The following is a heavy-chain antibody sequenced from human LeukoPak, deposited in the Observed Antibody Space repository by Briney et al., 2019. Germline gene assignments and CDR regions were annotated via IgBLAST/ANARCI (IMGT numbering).Heavy chain of an antibody. Sequence: PGGSLRLSCAASGFTFDDYAMHWVRQAPGKGLEWVSGISWNSGSLGYADSVKGRFTISIDNAKNSLYLQMNSLRAEDTALYYCAKDWGSSWYWYFDLWGRGTLVTVSS. J-gene: IGHJ2*01. CDR2: ISWNSGSL. V-gene: IGHV3-9*01. CDR3: AKDWGSSWYWYFDL. D-gene: IGHD6-13*01. CDR1: GFTFDDYA.